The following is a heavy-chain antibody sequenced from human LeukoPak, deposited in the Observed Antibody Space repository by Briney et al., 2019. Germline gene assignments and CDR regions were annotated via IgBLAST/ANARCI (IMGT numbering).Heavy chain of an antibody. CDR1: GFTFSDYA. D-gene: IGHD3-10*01. CDR2: ISSSGSTI. V-gene: IGHV3-48*04. Sequence: GGSLRLSCAASGFTFSDYAIHWVRQAPGKGLEWVSYISSSGSTIYYADSVKGRFTISRDNAKNSLYLQMNSLRAEDTAVYYCARDRSDYYGSGSYEAFDIWGQGTMVTVSS. J-gene: IGHJ3*02. CDR3: ARDRSDYYGSGSYEAFDI.